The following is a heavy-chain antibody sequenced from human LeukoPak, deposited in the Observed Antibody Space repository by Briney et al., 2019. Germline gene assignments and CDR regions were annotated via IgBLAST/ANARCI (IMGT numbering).Heavy chain of an antibody. CDR1: GISVSSIY. CDR3: AREDAGGTYSFDY. J-gene: IGHJ4*02. V-gene: IGHV3-66*01. CDR2: IYTSGIT. D-gene: IGHD1-26*01. Sequence: GGSLRLSCVVSGISVSSIYMSWVRQAPGKGPEWVSVIYTSGITYYADSVRGRFTISRDNSKNTLYLQMDSLTAEDTAVYYCAREDAGGTYSFDYWGQGTLVTVSS.